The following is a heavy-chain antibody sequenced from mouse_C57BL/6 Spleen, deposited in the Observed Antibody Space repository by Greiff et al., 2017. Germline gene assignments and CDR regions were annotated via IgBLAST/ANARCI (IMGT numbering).Heavy chain of an antibody. CDR3: AREGGNYFDY. J-gene: IGHJ2*01. V-gene: IGHV1-52*01. Sequence: QVHVKQPGAELVRPGSSVKLSCKASGYTFTSYWMHWVKQRPIQGLEWIGNIDPSDSETHYNQKFKDKATLTVDKSSSTAYMQLSSLPSEDSAVYYCAREGGNYFDYWGQGTTLTVSS. CDR2: IDPSDSET. CDR1: GYTFTSYW.